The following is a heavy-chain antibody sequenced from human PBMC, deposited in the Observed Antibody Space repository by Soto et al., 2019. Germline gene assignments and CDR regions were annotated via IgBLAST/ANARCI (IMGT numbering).Heavy chain of an antibody. D-gene: IGHD5-18*01. V-gene: IGHV1-18*01. CDR2: ISAYNGNT. J-gene: IGHJ4*02. CDR1: GYPFTSYG. Sequence: ASVKISCKAAGYPFTSYGISWVRQAPGQGLEWMGWISAYNGNTNYAQKLQGRVTMTTDTSTSTAYMELRSLRSDDTAVYYCARVVRGYSYGYDDYWGQGTLVTVSS. CDR3: ARVVRGYSYGYDDY.